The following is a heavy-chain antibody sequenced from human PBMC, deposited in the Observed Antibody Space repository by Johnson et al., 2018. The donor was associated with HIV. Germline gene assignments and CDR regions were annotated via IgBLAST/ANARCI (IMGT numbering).Heavy chain of an antibody. Sequence: VLLVESGGGLIQPGGSLRLSCAASGFTVSSTYMSWVRQAPGKGLARVSGIGGQSGSIGYVDDVKGRFTIPRDNATNSLYLQMNSLRAEYTALYYCAKDPPYRSCWPTDAFDIWGQGTMVTVSS. CDR1: GFTVSSTY. CDR2: IGGQSGSI. J-gene: IGHJ3*02. V-gene: IGHV3-9*01. CDR3: AKDPPYRSCWPTDAFDI. D-gene: IGHD6-19*01.